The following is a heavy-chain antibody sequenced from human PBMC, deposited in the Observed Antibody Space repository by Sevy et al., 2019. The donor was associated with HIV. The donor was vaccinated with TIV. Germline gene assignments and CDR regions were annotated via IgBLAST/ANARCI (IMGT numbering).Heavy chain of an antibody. CDR3: ARVGGIITTFGDSYVMDV. Sequence: SETLSLTCTVSGASISNYYWSWIRQPPGKGLEWIGYVYYSGGTYYKPSLTSRVTISLDTSKNHLYLKLSSVTEADTAVYYCARVGGIITTFGDSYVMDVWGQGTTVTVSS. J-gene: IGHJ6*02. V-gene: IGHV4-59*01. D-gene: IGHD3-3*01. CDR2: VYYSGGT. CDR1: GASISNYY.